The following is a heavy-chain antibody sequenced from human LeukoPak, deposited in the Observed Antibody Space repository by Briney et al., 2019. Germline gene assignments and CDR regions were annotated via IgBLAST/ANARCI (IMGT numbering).Heavy chain of an antibody. Sequence: GGSLRLSCAASGFTFSSYWMHWVRQAPGKGLVWVSRINSDGSITTYADSVKGRFTISRDNAKNSLYLQMNSLRAEDTAVYYCAREGAGTFDYWGQGTLVTVSS. CDR1: GFTFSSYW. CDR3: AREGAGTFDY. CDR2: INSDGSIT. J-gene: IGHJ4*02. V-gene: IGHV3-74*01. D-gene: IGHD1-1*01.